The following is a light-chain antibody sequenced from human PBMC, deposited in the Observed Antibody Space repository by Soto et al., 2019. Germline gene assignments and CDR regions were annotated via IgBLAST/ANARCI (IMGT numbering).Light chain of an antibody. CDR2: EVV. Sequence: QSVLAQPPSASGSPGQSVTISCTGTSSDVGGYDYVSWYQQHPGKAPKLIIYEVVKRPSGVPRRFSGSKSGNTASLTVSGLQGEDEADYYCSSYADSNNLDVIFGGGTKLTVL. J-gene: IGLJ2*01. CDR3: SSYADSNNLDVI. V-gene: IGLV2-8*01. CDR1: SSDVGGYDY.